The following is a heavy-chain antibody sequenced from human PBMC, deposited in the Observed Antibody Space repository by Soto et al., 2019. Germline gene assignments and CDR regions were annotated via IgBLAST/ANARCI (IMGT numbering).Heavy chain of an antibody. CDR3: ARGDYGDYGGEAFDI. J-gene: IGHJ3*02. D-gene: IGHD4-17*01. CDR2: IGTAGDT. CDR1: GFTFSSYD. Sequence: EVQLVESGGGLVQPGGSLRLSCAASGFTFSSYDMHWVRQATGKGLEWVSAIGTAGDTYYPGSVKGRFTISRENAKNSLYLQMNSLRAGDTAVYYCARGDYGDYGGEAFDIWGQGTMVTVSS. V-gene: IGHV3-13*01.